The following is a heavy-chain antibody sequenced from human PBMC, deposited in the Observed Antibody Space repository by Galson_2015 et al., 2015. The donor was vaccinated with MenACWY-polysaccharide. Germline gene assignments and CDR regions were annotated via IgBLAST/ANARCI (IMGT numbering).Heavy chain of an antibody. D-gene: IGHD3-10*01. CDR2: ISWNSGNI. J-gene: IGHJ4*02. CDR1: GFTFDDYA. Sequence: SLRLSCAASGFTFDDYAMHWVRQVPGKGLEWVSGISWNSGNIVYADSVKGRFTISRDNAKNSLYLQVNSLRVEDTALYYCAKDIYDGSGSPVMDFWGQGTLVTVSS. CDR3: AKDIYDGSGSPVMDF. V-gene: IGHV3-9*01.